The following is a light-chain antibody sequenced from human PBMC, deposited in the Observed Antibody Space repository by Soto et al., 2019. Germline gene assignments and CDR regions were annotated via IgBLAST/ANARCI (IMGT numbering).Light chain of an antibody. V-gene: IGLV2-14*03. J-gene: IGLJ1*01. CDR1: SSDVGAYEH. CDR2: DVN. CDR3: SSYSTTNILV. Sequence: QSALTQPASVSGSPGQSVTISCTGASSDVGAYEHVSWYQQHPGRAPKLILYDVNNRPSGASNHFSGSKSGNTASLVISGLQANDEADYYCSSYSTTNILVFGSGTKVTVL.